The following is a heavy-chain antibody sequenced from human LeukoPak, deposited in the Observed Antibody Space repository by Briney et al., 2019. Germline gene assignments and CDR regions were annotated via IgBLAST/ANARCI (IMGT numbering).Heavy chain of an antibody. V-gene: IGHV4-59*01. Sequence: SETLSLTCTVSGGSISSYYWSWIRQPPGKGLEWIGYIYYSGSTNYNPSLKSRVTISVDTSKNQFSLKLSSVTAADTAVYYCARYNGGWYTHIDYWGQGTLVTVSS. CDR3: ARYNGGWYTHIDY. J-gene: IGHJ4*02. D-gene: IGHD6-19*01. CDR1: GGSISSYY. CDR2: IYYSGST.